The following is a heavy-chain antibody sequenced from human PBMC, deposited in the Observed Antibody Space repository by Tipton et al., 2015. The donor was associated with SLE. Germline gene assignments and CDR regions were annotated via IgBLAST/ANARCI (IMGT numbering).Heavy chain of an antibody. CDR2: ISYDGSNK. Sequence: SLRLSCAASGFTFSSYAMHWVRQAPGKGLEWVAVISYDGSNKYYADSVKGRFTISRDNSKNTLYLQMNSLRAEDTAVYYCTTAPASMVVTDFDYWGQGTLVTVSS. D-gene: IGHD4-23*01. J-gene: IGHJ4*02. CDR3: TTAPASMVVTDFDY. CDR1: GFTFSSYA. V-gene: IGHV3-30*04.